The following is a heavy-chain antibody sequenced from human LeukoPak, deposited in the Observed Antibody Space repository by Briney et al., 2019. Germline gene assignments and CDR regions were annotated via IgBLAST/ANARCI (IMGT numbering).Heavy chain of an antibody. J-gene: IGHJ4*02. D-gene: IGHD5-12*01. CDR3: ARVGASGGYDWEISYYFDY. Sequence: SETLSLTCTVSGGSISSYYWSWIRQPAGKGLEWIGRIYTSGSTNYNPSLKSRVTMSVDTSKNQFSLKLSSVTAADTAVYYCARVGASGGYDWEISYYFDYWGQGTLVTVSS. V-gene: IGHV4-4*07. CDR1: GGSISSYY. CDR2: IYTSGST.